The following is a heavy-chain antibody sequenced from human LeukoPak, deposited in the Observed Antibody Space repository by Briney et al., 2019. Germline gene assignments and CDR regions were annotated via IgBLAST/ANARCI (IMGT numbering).Heavy chain of an antibody. CDR3: VVGGSPGY. Sequence: GGSLRLSCAASGLAFSAYKMHWVRQAPRKGLVWVSRISTDGYTADYADFVQGRFTASRDNTKNTWSLEMNSLRAEDTAVYYCVVGGSPGYWGQGTLVTVSS. CDR1: GLAFSAYK. J-gene: IGHJ4*02. V-gene: IGHV3-74*01. D-gene: IGHD2-15*01. CDR2: ISTDGYTA.